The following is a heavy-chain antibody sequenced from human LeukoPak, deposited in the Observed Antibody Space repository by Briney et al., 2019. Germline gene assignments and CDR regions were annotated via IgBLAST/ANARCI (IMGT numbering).Heavy chain of an antibody. J-gene: IGHJ4*02. CDR2: IYSGGST. Sequence: GGSLRLSCAASGFTVSSNYMSWVRQAPGKGLEWVSVIYSGGSTYYADSVKGRFTISRDNSKNTLYLQMNSLRAEDTAVYYCARESYYYDSSGYYGGYYFDYWGQGTLVTVSS. V-gene: IGHV3-53*01. CDR1: GFTVSSNY. D-gene: IGHD3-22*01. CDR3: ARESYYYDSSGYYGGYYFDY.